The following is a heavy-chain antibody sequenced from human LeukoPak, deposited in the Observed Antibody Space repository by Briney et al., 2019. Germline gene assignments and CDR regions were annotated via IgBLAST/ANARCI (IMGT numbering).Heavy chain of an antibody. J-gene: IGHJ4*02. Sequence: PGRSLRLSCTVSGFVFSSSGIHWVRQAPGKGLVWVAGISYDGSEKYYAESVKGRFTISRDNSKNTLYLQMNSLRVEDTAVYYCARGDPTVTTKQNFDYWGQGTLVTVSS. D-gene: IGHD4-17*01. CDR2: ISYDGSEK. V-gene: IGHV3-30*03. CDR3: ARGDPTVTTKQNFDY. CDR1: GFVFSSSG.